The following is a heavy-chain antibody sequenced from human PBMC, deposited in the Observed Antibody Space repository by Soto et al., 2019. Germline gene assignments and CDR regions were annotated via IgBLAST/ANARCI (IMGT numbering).Heavy chain of an antibody. D-gene: IGHD2-2*01. J-gene: IGHJ4*02. V-gene: IGHV3-64*01. Sequence: EVQLVESGGGLVQPGGSLRLSCAASGFTFSSYAMHWVRQAPGKGLEYVSAISSNGGSTYYANSVKGRFTISRDNSKNTLYLQMGSLGAEDMAVYYCARAQDCSSTSCYEAGFDYWGQGTLVTVSS. CDR2: ISSNGGST. CDR1: GFTFSSYA. CDR3: ARAQDCSSTSCYEAGFDY.